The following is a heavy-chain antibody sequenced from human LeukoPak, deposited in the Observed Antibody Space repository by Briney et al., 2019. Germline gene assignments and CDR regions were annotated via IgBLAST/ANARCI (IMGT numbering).Heavy chain of an antibody. CDR3: ARDGRRVLNYYYYGMDV. V-gene: IGHV3-30-3*01. D-gene: IGHD2/OR15-2a*01. CDR1: GFTFSSYA. CDR2: ISYDGSNK. J-gene: IGHJ6*02. Sequence: GRSLRLSCAASGFTFSSYAMHWVRQAPGKGLGWVAVISYDGSNKYYADSVKGRFTVSRDNSKNTLYLQMNSLRAEDTAVYYCARDGRRVLNYYYYGMDVWGQGTTVTVSS.